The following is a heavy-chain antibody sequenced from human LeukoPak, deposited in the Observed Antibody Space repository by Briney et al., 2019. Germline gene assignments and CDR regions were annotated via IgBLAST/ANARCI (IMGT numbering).Heavy chain of an antibody. V-gene: IGHV3-64*01. CDR2: ISSYGGST. J-gene: IGHJ4*02. CDR3: AKDSGAVPTTFDS. Sequence: QTGGSLRLSCAASGFTFSSYAMHWVRQAPGKGLEYVSAISSYGGSTYYANSVKGRFTISRDNSKNTMYVQMNSLSAEDTAVYYCAKDSGAVPTTFDSWGQGTLVSVSS. CDR1: GFTFSSYA. D-gene: IGHD3-10*01.